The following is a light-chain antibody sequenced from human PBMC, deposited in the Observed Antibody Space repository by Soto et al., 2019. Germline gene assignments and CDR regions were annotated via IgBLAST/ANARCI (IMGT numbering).Light chain of an antibody. Sequence: DIQMTQSPSSLSASVGDRVTITCRASQSIRSYLNWYQQKPGKAPKVLIYAASSLQSGVPSRFSGSGSGTDFTLTISSLQPEDFATYYCQQSYRTPPWTFGQGTKVEIK. CDR3: QQSYRTPPWT. J-gene: IGKJ1*01. CDR1: QSIRSY. V-gene: IGKV1-39*01. CDR2: AAS.